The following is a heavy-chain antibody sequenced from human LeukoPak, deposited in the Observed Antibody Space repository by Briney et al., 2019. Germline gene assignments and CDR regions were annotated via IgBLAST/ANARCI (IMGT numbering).Heavy chain of an antibody. CDR3: ASLDRPRD. V-gene: IGHV3-21*01. J-gene: IGHJ4*02. CDR1: GFTFSSYS. Sequence: SGGSLRLSCAASGFTFSSYSMNWVRQAPGKGLEWVSSISSSSSYIYYADSVRGRFTISRDNAKNSLYLQMNSLRAEDTTVYYCASLDRPRDWGQGTLVTVSS. D-gene: IGHD1-1*01. CDR2: ISSSSSYI.